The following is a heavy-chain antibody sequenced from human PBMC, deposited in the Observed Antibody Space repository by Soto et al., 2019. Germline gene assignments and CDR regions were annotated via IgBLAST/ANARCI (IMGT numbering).Heavy chain of an antibody. CDR3: ARDGSGTNQGDFDY. CDR1: GGSISSYY. J-gene: IGHJ4*02. D-gene: IGHD3-10*01. CDR2: IYYSGRT. Sequence: PSETLSLTCTVSGGSISSYYWSWIRQPPGKGLEWIGYIYYSGRTSYNPSLKSRVTISVDTSKNLFSLRLSSVTAADTAVYYCARDGSGTNQGDFDYWGQGTLVTVSS. V-gene: IGHV4-4*08.